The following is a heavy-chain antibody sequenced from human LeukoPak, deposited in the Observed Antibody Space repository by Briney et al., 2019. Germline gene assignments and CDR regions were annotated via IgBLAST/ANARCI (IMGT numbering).Heavy chain of an antibody. CDR1: GFTFSSYS. J-gene: IGHJ6*03. Sequence: PGGSLRLSCAASGFTFSSYSMNWVRQAPGKGLEWVSSISSGSSYIYYADSVKGRFTISRDNAKNSLYLQMNSLRAEDTAVYYCARQGILGLSGYGYYMDVWGKGTTVTVSS. CDR2: ISSGSSYI. V-gene: IGHV3-21*01. CDR3: ARQGILGLSGYGYYMDV. D-gene: IGHD5-12*01.